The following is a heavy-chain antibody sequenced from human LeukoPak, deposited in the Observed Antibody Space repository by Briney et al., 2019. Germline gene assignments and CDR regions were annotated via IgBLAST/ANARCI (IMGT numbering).Heavy chain of an antibody. CDR2: ISAYNGNT. D-gene: IGHD6-13*01. CDR3: ARDSGIAAAGGNDYYYYGMDV. Sequence: GASVKVSCKASGYTFTSYGISWVRQAPGQGLEWMGWISAYNGNTNYAQKLQGRVTMTTDTSTGTAYMELRSLRSDDTAVYYCARDSGIAAAGGNDYYYYGMDVWGQGTTVTVSS. V-gene: IGHV1-18*01. CDR1: GYTFTSYG. J-gene: IGHJ6*02.